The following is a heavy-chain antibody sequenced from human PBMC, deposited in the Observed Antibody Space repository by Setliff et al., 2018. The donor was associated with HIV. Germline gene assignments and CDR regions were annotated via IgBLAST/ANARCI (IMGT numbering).Heavy chain of an antibody. CDR2: IYSDDYT. V-gene: IGHV3-66*04. Sequence: SLKISCAASGFSVSNKYMTWVRQAPGKGLEWVSIIYSDDYTYYSDSVKGRFTISRDKSKNILYLQMNSLRAEDTAVYYCARRTYCSSTTCFDYWGQGTLVTVSS. D-gene: IGHD2-2*01. J-gene: IGHJ4*02. CDR1: GFSVSNKY. CDR3: ARRTYCSSTTCFDY.